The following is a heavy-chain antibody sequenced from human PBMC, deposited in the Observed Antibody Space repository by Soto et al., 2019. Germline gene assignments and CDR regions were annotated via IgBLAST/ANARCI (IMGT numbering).Heavy chain of an antibody. J-gene: IGHJ4*02. CDR3: ARSGDRYYFDY. D-gene: IGHD3-10*01. V-gene: IGHV3-64*01. Sequence: EVQLVESGGGLVQPGGSLRLSCAAAGFTFSSYAMHWVRQAPGKGLEYVSAISRNGGSTYYANSVKGRFTISRDNSKNTLYLQMGSLRAEDMAVYYCARSGDRYYFDYWGQGTLVTVSS. CDR1: GFTFSSYA. CDR2: ISRNGGST.